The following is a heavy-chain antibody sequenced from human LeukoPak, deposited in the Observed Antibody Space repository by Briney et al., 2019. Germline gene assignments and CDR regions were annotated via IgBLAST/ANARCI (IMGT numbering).Heavy chain of an antibody. J-gene: IGHJ4*02. CDR2: ISTSSSTI. D-gene: IGHD3-22*01. CDR3: AKDVRPSNYDTSGYSDY. V-gene: IGHV3-48*01. Sequence: GGPLRLSCAASGFTFSSYSMNWLRQAPGKGLEWVSYISTSSSTIYYADSVKGRFTISRDIAKNSLYLQMNSLRAEDTAVYYCAKDVRPSNYDTSGYSDYGGQGALVTVPS. CDR1: GFTFSSYS.